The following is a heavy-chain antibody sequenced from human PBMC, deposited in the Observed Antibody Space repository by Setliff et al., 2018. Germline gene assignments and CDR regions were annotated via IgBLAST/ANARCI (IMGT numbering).Heavy chain of an antibody. CDR1: GASIGSHN. CDR2: IYHDGND. D-gene: IGHD1-1*01. J-gene: IGHJ4*02. CDR3: AKGGGRYHSDS. Sequence: PSETLSLTCTVSGASIGSHNWIWIRQPAGKGLEWIGEIYHDGNDKYTPSVHYSPSLKSRVTISIDKSNNQFSLKLTSMTAADTAVYYCAKGGGRYHSDSWGQGILVTVSS. V-gene: IGHV4-59*11.